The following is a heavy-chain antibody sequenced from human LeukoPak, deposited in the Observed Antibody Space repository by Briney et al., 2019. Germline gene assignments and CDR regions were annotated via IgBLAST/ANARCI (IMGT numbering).Heavy chain of an antibody. CDR3: ARSDILTGSSSN. Sequence: ASVKVSCKASGYTFTSYYMHWVRQAPGQGLEWMRIINPSGGSTSYAQKFQGRVTMTRDMSTSTVYMELSSLRSEDTAVYYCARSDILTGSSSNWGQGTLVTVSS. D-gene: IGHD3-9*01. CDR1: GYTFTSYY. V-gene: IGHV1-46*01. CDR2: INPSGGST. J-gene: IGHJ4*02.